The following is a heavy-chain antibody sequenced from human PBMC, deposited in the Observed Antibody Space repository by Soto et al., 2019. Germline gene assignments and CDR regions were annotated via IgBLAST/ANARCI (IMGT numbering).Heavy chain of an antibody. D-gene: IGHD1-1*01. CDR1: GYSFTKYW. Sequence: GESLKISCKGSGYSFTKYWIGWVRQMPGKGLEWMGIIYPGDSDIRYSPSFQGQVSISADKSISTAYLQWSSLKASDTAVYYWARHLATWNYDSWGQGTLVTVSS. CDR3: ARHLATWNYDS. CDR2: IYPGDSDI. J-gene: IGHJ5*01. V-gene: IGHV5-51*01.